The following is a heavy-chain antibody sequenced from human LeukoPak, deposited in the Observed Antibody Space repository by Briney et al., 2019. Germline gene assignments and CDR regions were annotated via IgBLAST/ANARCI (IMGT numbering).Heavy chain of an antibody. Sequence: ASVTVSCRASGYTFTSYAMHWVRQAPGQRLEWMGWTNAGNGNTKYSQKFQGRVTITRDTSASTAYMELSSLRSEDTAVYYCARGPGMDVWGQGTTVTVSS. CDR3: ARGPGMDV. V-gene: IGHV1-3*01. J-gene: IGHJ6*02. CDR1: GYTFTSYA. CDR2: TNAGNGNT.